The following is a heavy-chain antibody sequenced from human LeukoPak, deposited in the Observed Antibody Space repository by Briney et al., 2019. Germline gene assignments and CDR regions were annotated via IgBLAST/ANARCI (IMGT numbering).Heavy chain of an antibody. CDR3: ARQVQLVEFDY. Sequence: KASETLSLTCTVSGGSISNNYWSWIRQPPGKGLEWIGYISNSGRTNYNPSLKSRITISRGTSKNQFSLKLSSVTAADTALYYCARQVQLVEFDYWGQGTLVTVSS. CDR2: ISNSGRT. D-gene: IGHD6-13*01. J-gene: IGHJ4*02. CDR1: GGSISNNY. V-gene: IGHV4-59*08.